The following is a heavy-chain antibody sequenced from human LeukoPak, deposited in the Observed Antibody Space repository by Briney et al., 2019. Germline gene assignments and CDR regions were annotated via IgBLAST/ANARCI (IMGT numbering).Heavy chain of an antibody. CDR1: GGTFSSYA. D-gene: IGHD2-21*01. V-gene: IGHV1-69*13. CDR3: ARAYDY. CDR2: IIPIFGTA. Sequence: GASVKVSCKASGGTFSSYAISWVRQAPGQGLEWMGGIIPIFGTANYAQKFQGRVTITADESTNTAYMGLSSLTPEDTAIYYCARAYDYWGQGTLVTVSS. J-gene: IGHJ4*02.